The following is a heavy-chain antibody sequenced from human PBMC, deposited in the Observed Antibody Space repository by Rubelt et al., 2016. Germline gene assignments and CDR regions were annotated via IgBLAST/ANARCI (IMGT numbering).Heavy chain of an antibody. D-gene: IGHD1-1*01. CDR3: ARDVRESSNWYEEGNDY. CDR1: GYTLTELS. Sequence: QVQLVQSGAEVKKPGASVKVSCTVSGYTLTELSMHWVRQAPGKGLEWMGWISAYSGNANYAQKLQGRVTMTTDTSTSTAYLELRSLRSDDTAVYYCARDVRESSNWYEEGNDYWGPGAQVTVSS. J-gene: IGHJ4*02. V-gene: IGHV1-18*01. CDR2: ISAYSGNA.